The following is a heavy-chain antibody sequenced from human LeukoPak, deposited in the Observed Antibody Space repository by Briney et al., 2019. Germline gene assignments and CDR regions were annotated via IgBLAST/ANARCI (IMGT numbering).Heavy chain of an antibody. CDR3: AREEQEQWLVQDY. CDR1: GGSFSGYY. D-gene: IGHD6-19*01. V-gene: IGHV4-34*01. J-gene: IGHJ4*02. Sequence: SETLSLTCAVYGGSFSGYYWSWIRQPPGKGLEWIGEINHSGSTNYNPSLKSRVTISVDTSKNQSSLKLSSVTAADTAVYYCAREEQEQWLVQDYWGQGTLVTVSS. CDR2: INHSGST.